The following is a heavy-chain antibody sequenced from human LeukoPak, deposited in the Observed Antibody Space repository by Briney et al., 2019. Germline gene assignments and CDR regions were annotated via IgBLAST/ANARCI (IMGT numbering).Heavy chain of an antibody. CDR3: ARETYGDYAFDY. J-gene: IGHJ4*02. Sequence: GGSLRLSCAASGFSFSNYRMNWVRQAPGKGLEWVSLISSSSTYIHYADTVKGRFTISRDNAKNSLSLQMNSLRAEDTAVYYCARETYGDYAFDYWGQGTLVTVSS. D-gene: IGHD4-17*01. CDR2: ISSSSTYI. CDR1: GFSFSNYR. V-gene: IGHV3-21*06.